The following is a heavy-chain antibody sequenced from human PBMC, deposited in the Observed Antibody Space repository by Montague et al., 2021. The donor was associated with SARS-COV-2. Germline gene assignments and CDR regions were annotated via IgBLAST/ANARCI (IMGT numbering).Heavy chain of an antibody. CDR3: AHSPISLVRGIIPNWFDS. J-gene: IGHJ5*01. V-gene: IGHV2-5*01. Sequence: PALVTPTQTLTLTCTFSGSSLTTSGVGVGWIRQPPGKALEWLALIYWNDDKRYSPSLKSRLTITKDTSKNQVVLIMTNMDPVDTATYYCAHSPISLVRGIIPNWFDSWGQGTLVTVSS. CDR2: IYWNDDK. D-gene: IGHD3-10*01. CDR1: GSSLTTSGVG.